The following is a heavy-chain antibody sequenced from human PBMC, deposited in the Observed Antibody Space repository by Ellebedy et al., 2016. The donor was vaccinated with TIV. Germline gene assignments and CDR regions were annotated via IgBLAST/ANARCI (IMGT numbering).Heavy chain of an antibody. D-gene: IGHD3-10*01. CDR2: MYDSKST. V-gene: IGHV4-59*01. J-gene: IGHJ6*02. Sequence: SETLSLTXTVSGASISSSYWSWIRQTPQKGLEWIGYMYDSKSTRYNPSLKSRVTISVDTSQNQFSLKLISVTAADTAVYYCARGVPQMYYYAMDVWGQGTTVTVSS. CDR3: ARGVPQMYYYAMDV. CDR1: GASISSSY.